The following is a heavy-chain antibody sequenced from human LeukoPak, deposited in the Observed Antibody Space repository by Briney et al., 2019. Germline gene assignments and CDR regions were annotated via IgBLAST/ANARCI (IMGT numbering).Heavy chain of an antibody. CDR1: GFSFTTYA. CDR2: ITTSGGTT. CDR3: AKDPNGDYIGAFDN. Sequence: GGSLRLSCAASGFSFTTYAMTWLRQLPGKGLEWVSAITTSGGTTKYADSVKGRFTISRDNSKNTLYLQMNSLRAEDTAIYYCAKDPNGDYIGAFDNWGQGTMVTVSS. D-gene: IGHD2-8*01. J-gene: IGHJ3*02. V-gene: IGHV3-23*01.